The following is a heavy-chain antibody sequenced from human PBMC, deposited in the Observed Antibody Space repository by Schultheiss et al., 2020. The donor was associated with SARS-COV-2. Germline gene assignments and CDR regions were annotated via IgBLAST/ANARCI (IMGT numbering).Heavy chain of an antibody. D-gene: IGHD3-3*01. CDR2: IYYSGST. CDR3: ARLTADDFWDP. CDR1: GGSFSGYY. Sequence: SETLSLTCAVYGGSFSGYYWSWIRQPPGKGLEWIGYIYYSGSTNYNPSLKSRVTISVDTSKNQFSLKLSSVTAADTAVYYCARLTADDFWDPWGQGTLVTVSS. J-gene: IGHJ5*02. V-gene: IGHV4-34*01.